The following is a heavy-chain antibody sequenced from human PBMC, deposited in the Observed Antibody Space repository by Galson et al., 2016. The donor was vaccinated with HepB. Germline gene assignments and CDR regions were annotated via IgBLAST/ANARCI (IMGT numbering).Heavy chain of an antibody. CDR1: GFTFSSYG. V-gene: IGHV3-33*01. CDR2: IWYDGSNK. CDR3: ARDGGDVTFDI. D-gene: IGHD4-17*01. Sequence: SLRLSCAASGFTFSSYGMDWVRQAPGKGLEWVAAIWYDGSNKYHGDSVKGRFTISRDNSKNTLYLQMNSLRAEDTAVYYCARDGGDVTFDIWGQGTMVTVSS. J-gene: IGHJ3*02.